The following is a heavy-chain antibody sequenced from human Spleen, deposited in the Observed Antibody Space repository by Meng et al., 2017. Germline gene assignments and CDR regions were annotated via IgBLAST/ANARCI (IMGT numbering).Heavy chain of an antibody. CDR2: IHSDGSPN. V-gene: IGHV3-74*01. CDR1: GFPCSSSW. J-gene: IGHJ5*02. Sequence: QLVESGGGFMPRGGSLGLAFAASGFPCSSSWMYWVRQVPGQGLVWVSRIHSDGSPNSYEDSVKDRSSTTRDNGKNTLYLQMNSLRADDAGVYYCARNIPPSWGQGTLVTVSS. CDR3: ARNIPPS.